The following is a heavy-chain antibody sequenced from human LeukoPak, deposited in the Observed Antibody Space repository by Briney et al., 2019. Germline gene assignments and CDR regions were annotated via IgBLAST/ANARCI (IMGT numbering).Heavy chain of an antibody. CDR1: GGSISSYY. D-gene: IGHD3-3*01. V-gene: IGHV4-59*01. J-gene: IGHJ3*02. CDR3: ARETSITIFGVVTATYDAFDI. CDR2: IYYSGTT. Sequence: SEALSLTCTVSGGSISSYYWSWIRQPPGKGLEWIGYIYYSGTTNYNPSLKSRVTISVATSKNQFSLKLSSVTAADTAVYHCARETSITIFGVVTATYDAFDIWGQGTMVTVSS.